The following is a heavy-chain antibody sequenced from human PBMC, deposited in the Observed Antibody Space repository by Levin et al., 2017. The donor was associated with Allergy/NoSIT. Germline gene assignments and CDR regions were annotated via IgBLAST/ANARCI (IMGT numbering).Heavy chain of an antibody. D-gene: IGHD2-2*01. CDR1: GGSFSGYY. J-gene: IGHJ4*02. V-gene: IGHV4-34*01. Sequence: SETLSLTCAVYGGSFSGYYWSWIRQPPGKGLEWIGEINHSGSTNYNPSLKSRVTISVDTSKNQFSLKLSSVTAADTAVYYCARGRGYCSSTSCYRLVALDYWGQGTLVTVSS. CDR2: INHSGST. CDR3: ARGRGYCSSTSCYRLVALDY.